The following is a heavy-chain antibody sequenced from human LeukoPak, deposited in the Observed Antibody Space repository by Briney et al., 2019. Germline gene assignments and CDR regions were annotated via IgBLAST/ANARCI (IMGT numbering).Heavy chain of an antibody. J-gene: IGHJ3*01. CDR1: GYTFTGYY. CDR2: INPNSGGT. Sequence: GASVKVSCKASGYTFTGYYMHWVRQAPGQGLEWMGWINPNSGGTNYAQKFQGRVTMTRDTSISTAYMELSRLRSDDTAVYYCASLWFGEPEVWFDPWGQGTMVTVSA. D-gene: IGHD3-10*01. CDR3: ASLWFGEPEVWFDP. V-gene: IGHV1-2*02.